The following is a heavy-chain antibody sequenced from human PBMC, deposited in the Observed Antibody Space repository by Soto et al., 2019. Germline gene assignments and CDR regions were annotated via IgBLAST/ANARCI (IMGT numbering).Heavy chain of an antibody. V-gene: IGHV4-30-4*01. J-gene: IGHJ4*02. CDR3: ARNLPAGNPMQFDT. CDR1: GDSFSSDDYY. D-gene: IGHD6-13*01. CDR2: ISYRVDT. Sequence: SETLSLTCTVSGDSFSSDDYYWSWIRQPPGKGLEWIGYISYRVDTYYSPSLKSRVTMSIDTSKNQFSLNVSSVTAADTAVYYCARNLPAGNPMQFDTWGQGALVTVSS.